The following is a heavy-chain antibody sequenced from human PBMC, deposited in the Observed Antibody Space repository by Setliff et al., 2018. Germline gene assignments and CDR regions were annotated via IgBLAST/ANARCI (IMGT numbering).Heavy chain of an antibody. CDR3: ARKGISALSGAFDM. J-gene: IGHJ3*02. CDR2: IYTSGST. D-gene: IGHD1-26*01. V-gene: IGHV4-4*07. CDR1: GGSVSNYY. Sequence: SETLSLTCTVSGGSVSNYYWSWIRQPAGKGLEWVGRIYTSGSTNYNPSLKSRVTMSVDTSKNQFSLKLSSVTAADTAVYYCARKGISALSGAFDMWGQGTMVTVSS.